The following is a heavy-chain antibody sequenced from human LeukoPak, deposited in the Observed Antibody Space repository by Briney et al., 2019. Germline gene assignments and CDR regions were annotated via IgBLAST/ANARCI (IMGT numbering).Heavy chain of an antibody. CDR2: SDTDGDT. D-gene: IGHD3-9*01. Sequence: GGSLRLSCVVSGFTSRNSVMSWVRQPPGKGLEWVSSSDTDGDTQYADSVKGRFTMSRDNSKNTLYLQMNNLGSEDMAVYLCVKARGLSRLVGDAFHLWGQGTTVIVSS. CDR1: GFTSRNSV. V-gene: IGHV3-23*01. CDR3: VKARGLSRLVGDAFHL. J-gene: IGHJ3*01.